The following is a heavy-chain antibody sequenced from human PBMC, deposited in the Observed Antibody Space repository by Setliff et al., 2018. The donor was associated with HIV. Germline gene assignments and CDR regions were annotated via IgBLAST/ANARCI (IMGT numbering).Heavy chain of an antibody. J-gene: IGHJ3*02. CDR2: IRSKAYGGTT. CDR1: GFTFGDYA. V-gene: IGHV3-49*04. CDR3: TRDKGYAFDI. D-gene: IGHD5-18*01. Sequence: GGSLRLSCTASGFTFGDYAMSWVRQAPGKGLEWVGFIRSKAYGGTTEYAASVKDRFTVSRDDSKSIAYPQINSLKTEDTAVYYCTRDKGYAFDIWGQGTMVTVSS.